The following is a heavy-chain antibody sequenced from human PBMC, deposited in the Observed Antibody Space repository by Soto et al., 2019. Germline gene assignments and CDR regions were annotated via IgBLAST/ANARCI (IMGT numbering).Heavy chain of an antibody. V-gene: IGHV3-23*01. CDR1: GFTFSTYA. Sequence: VGSLRLSCAASGFTFSTYAMSWVRQAPGKGLEWVSTISGSGSGTYYADSVKGRFTISRDISKNTLYLQLSSLRVEDTAIYYCAKDFKSSVYDGMDVWGQGTTVTVSS. CDR2: ISGSGSGT. D-gene: IGHD3-10*01. CDR3: AKDFKSSVYDGMDV. J-gene: IGHJ6*02.